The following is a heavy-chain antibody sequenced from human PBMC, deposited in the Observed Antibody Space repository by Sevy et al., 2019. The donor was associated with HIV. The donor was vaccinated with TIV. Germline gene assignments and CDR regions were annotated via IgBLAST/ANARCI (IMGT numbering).Heavy chain of an antibody. CDR3: AKEWTLLSDWYGEFDY. J-gene: IGHJ4*02. V-gene: IGHV3-23*01. D-gene: IGHD6-19*01. CDR2: ISNSGANT. CDR1: GFTFTNYG. Sequence: GGSLRLSCAASGFTFTNYGMHWVRQAPGKGLEWVSGISNSGANTYYAHSVRGRFTVSRDNSKHTVYLQLNSLRAEDTAIYYCAKEWTLLSDWYGEFDYWGQGTLVTVSS.